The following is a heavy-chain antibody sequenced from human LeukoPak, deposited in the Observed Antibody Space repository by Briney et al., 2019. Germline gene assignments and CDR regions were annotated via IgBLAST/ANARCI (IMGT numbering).Heavy chain of an antibody. CDR1: GYTFTGYY. Sequence: ASVKVSCKASGYTFTGYYVHWVRQAPGQGLEWMGWINPNSGGTNYAQKFQGRVTMTRDTSISTAYMELSRLRSDDTAVYYCARTRAVAGFRASDYWGQGTLVTVSS. V-gene: IGHV1-2*02. J-gene: IGHJ4*02. D-gene: IGHD6-19*01. CDR3: ARTRAVAGFRASDY. CDR2: INPNSGGT.